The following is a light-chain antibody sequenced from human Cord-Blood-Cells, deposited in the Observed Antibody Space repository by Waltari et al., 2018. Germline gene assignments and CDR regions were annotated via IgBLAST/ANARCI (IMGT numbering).Light chain of an antibody. CDR1: KLGDKY. J-gene: IGLJ2*01. CDR3: QAWDNSIVV. Sequence: SYELTQPPSVSVSPGQTASITGSGDKLGDKYACWYQQKPGQSPVLVIYQDSKRPSGIPERFSGSNSGNTATLTISGTQAMDEADYYCQAWDNSIVVFGGGTKLTVL. V-gene: IGLV3-1*01. CDR2: QDS.